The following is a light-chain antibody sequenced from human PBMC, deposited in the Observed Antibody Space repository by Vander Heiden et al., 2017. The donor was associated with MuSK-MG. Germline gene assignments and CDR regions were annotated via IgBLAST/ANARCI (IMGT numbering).Light chain of an antibody. CDR3: SSYSSSNTLS. J-gene: IGLJ1*01. CDR1: NTDVGGYRY. Sequence: QSALTQPASVSGSPGQSITIACSGTNTDVGGYRYVSWYQQHPGKAPQLLIYDGSGRTSGISNRFSASKSGYTASLTISDLQPEDEADYYCSSYSSSNTLSFRTGTKVTVL. V-gene: IGLV2-14*03. CDR2: DGS.